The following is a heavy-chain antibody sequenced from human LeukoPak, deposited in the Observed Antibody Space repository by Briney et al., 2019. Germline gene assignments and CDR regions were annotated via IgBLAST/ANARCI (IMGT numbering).Heavy chain of an antibody. J-gene: IGHJ4*02. CDR1: GGACSGFY. D-gene: IGHD2-2*01. Sequence: MTSETLPFTGAVYGGACSGFYSSVLRQPPGKGLEWIGEINHSGSTNYNPSLKSRVTISVDTSKNQFSLKLSSVTAADTAVYYCARYSGEAEVPAAMLNYWGQGTLVTVSS. V-gene: IGHV4-34*01. CDR2: INHSGST. CDR3: ARYSGEAEVPAAMLNY.